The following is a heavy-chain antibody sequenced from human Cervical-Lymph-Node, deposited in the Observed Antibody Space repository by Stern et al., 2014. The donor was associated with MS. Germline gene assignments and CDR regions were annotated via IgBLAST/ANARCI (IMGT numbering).Heavy chain of an antibody. CDR3: ASAAYSSSQVSWFDR. V-gene: IGHV4-34*01. CDR2: INHSGST. J-gene: IGHJ5*02. CDR1: GGSFSDFY. Sequence: QVQLQQWGAGPVTPSETLSLTCAVYGGSFSDFYWTWIRQPPGKALEWIGEINHSGSTNYNPSLRSRVTIFVDTARNEFSLRLRSVTAADTAVYYCASAAYSSSQVSWFDRWGQGTLVTVSS. D-gene: IGHD6-13*01.